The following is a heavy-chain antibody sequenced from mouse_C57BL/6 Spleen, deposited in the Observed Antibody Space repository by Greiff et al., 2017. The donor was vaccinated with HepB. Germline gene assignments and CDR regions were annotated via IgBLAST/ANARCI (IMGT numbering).Heavy chain of an antibody. J-gene: IGHJ2*01. V-gene: IGHV5-6*02. CDR2: ISSGGSYT. CDR1: GFSFSSYG. D-gene: IGHD1-1*01. Sequence: DVKLVESGGDLVKPGGSLKLSCAASGFSFSSYGMSWVRQTPDKRLEWVATISSGGSYTYYPDSVKGRFTISRDNAKNTLYLQMSSLKSEDTAMYYCARRHYGSSYYFDYWGQGTTLTVSS. CDR3: ARRHYGSSYYFDY.